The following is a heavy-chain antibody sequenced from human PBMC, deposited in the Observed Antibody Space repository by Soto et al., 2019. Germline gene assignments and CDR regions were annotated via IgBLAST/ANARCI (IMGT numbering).Heavy chain of an antibody. Sequence: SVKVSCKASGGTFSSYAISWVRQAPGQGLEWMGGIIPIFGTANYAQKFQGRVTITADESTSTAYMELSSLRSEDTAVYYCARDSMRYYDSSGYCLDYWGQGTLVTVSS. CDR2: IIPIFGTA. CDR3: ARDSMRYYDSSGYCLDY. V-gene: IGHV1-69*13. CDR1: GGTFSSYA. J-gene: IGHJ4*02. D-gene: IGHD3-22*01.